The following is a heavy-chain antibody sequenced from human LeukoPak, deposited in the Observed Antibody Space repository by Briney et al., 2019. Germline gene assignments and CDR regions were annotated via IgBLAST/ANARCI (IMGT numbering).Heavy chain of an antibody. Sequence: GGSLRLSCAASGFTFSSYAMNWVRQAPGKGLEWVSAISGSGGSTYYADSVKGRFTISRDNSKNTLFLQMNSLRAEDTAVYYCAPRDIGIAVAGSDAFDIWGQGTMVTVSS. J-gene: IGHJ3*02. CDR1: GFTFSSYA. CDR3: APRDIGIAVAGSDAFDI. D-gene: IGHD6-19*01. V-gene: IGHV3-23*01. CDR2: ISGSGGST.